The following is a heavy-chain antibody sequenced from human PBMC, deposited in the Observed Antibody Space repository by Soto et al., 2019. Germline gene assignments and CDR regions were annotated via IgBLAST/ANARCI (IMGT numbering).Heavy chain of an antibody. Sequence: QVQLVQSGTEVKKPGASVKVSCKASGYTFTSDGISWVRKAPGQGLEWMGWISAYNGHTYYAQTRQGRVTMTTDTSTTTAYMELRSLRSDDKAVYYCESYGATTAFDYWGQGTLVTVSS. CDR3: ESYGATTAFDY. CDR1: GYTFTSDG. D-gene: IGHD1-26*01. CDR2: ISAYNGHT. V-gene: IGHV1-18*01. J-gene: IGHJ4*02.